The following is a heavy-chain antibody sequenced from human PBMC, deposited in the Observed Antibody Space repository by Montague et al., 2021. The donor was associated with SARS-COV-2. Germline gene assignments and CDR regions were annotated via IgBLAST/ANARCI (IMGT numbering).Heavy chain of an antibody. Sequence: SETLSLTCAVYGGSFSGYYWSWIRQPPGKGLEWIGEINHSGSTNYNPSLKSRVTISVDTSKNQFSLKLSSVTAADTAVYYCARVRYYGSGTSFGMDVWGQGTRVTVS. J-gene: IGHJ6*02. D-gene: IGHD3-10*01. V-gene: IGHV4-34*01. CDR3: ARVRYYGSGTSFGMDV. CDR2: INHSGST. CDR1: GGSFSGYY.